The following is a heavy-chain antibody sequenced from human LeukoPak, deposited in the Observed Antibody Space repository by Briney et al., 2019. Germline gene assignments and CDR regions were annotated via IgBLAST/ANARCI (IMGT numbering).Heavy chain of an antibody. CDR1: GGSISSYY. CDR3: ATRSYSSGYLYYFDY. D-gene: IGHD3-22*01. V-gene: IGHV4-34*01. CDR2: INHSGST. Sequence: SETLSLTCTVSGGSISSYYWSWIRQPPGKGLEWIGEINHSGSTNYNPSLKSRVTISVDTSKNQFSLKLSSVTAADTAVYYCATRSYSSGYLYYFDYWGQGTLVTVSS. J-gene: IGHJ4*02.